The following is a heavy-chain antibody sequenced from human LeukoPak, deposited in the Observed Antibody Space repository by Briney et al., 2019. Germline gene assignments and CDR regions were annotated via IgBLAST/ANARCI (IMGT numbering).Heavy chain of an antibody. D-gene: IGHD6-13*01. CDR3: AGSPKYSSSWYEYFQH. CDR2: ISSDGSNK. J-gene: IGHJ1*01. Sequence: GGSLRLSCAASGFTFSSYAMHWVRQAPGKGLEWVAAISSDGSNKYYADSVKGRFTISRDSSENTLYLQMNSLRVEDTAVYYCAGSPKYSSSWYEYFQHWGQGTLVTVSS. V-gene: IGHV3-30*01. CDR1: GFTFSSYA.